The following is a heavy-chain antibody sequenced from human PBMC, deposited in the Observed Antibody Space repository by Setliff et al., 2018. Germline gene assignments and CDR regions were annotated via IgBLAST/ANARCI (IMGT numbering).Heavy chain of an antibody. CDR2: IDHSGTT. CDR3: ARLGSSRGFDI. J-gene: IGHJ3*02. D-gene: IGHD2-15*01. CDR1: GGSFSGYY. Sequence: ASETLSLTCAVYGGSFSGYYWSWIRQPPGEGLENIGEIDHSGTTCYNPSLKSRVTISVDTSKNQFSLKLRSVTAADTAVYFCARLGSSRGFDIWGQGIMVTVSS. V-gene: IGHV4-34*01.